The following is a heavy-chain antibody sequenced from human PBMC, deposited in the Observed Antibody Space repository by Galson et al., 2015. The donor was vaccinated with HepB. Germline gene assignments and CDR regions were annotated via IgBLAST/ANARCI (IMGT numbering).Heavy chain of an antibody. Sequence: SLRLSCAASGFTFSSYAMHWVRQAPGKGLEWVAVISYDGSNKYYADSVKGRFTISRDNSKNTLYLQMNSLRAEDTAVYYCARGRGGDRGWFDPWGQGTLVTVSS. D-gene: IGHD3-10*01. CDR1: GFTFSSYA. V-gene: IGHV3-30-3*01. CDR3: ARGRGGDRGWFDP. J-gene: IGHJ5*02. CDR2: ISYDGSNK.